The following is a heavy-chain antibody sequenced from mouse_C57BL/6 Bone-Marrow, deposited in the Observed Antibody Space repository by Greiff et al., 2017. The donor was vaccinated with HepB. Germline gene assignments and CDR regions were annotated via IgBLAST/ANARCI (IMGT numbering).Heavy chain of an antibody. Sequence: QVQLKESGPELVKPGASVKISCKASGYAFSSSWMNWVKQRPGKGLEWIGRIYPGDGDTNYNGKFKGKATLTADKSSSTAYMQLSSLTSEDSAVYFCARGPRHPWFAYWGQGTLVTVSA. J-gene: IGHJ3*01. CDR2: IYPGDGDT. D-gene: IGHD3-3*01. CDR1: GYAFSSSW. CDR3: ARGPRHPWFAY. V-gene: IGHV1-82*01.